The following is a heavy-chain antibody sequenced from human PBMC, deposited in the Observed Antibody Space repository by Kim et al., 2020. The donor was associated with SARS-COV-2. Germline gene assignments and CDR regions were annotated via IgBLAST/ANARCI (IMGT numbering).Heavy chain of an antibody. V-gene: IGHV4-59*01. Sequence: SRVTISVDTSKNQFSLKLSSVTAADTAMYYCARDAHLYYYDSSGPRGFDYWGQGTLVTVSS. CDR3: ARDAHLYYYDSSGPRGFDY. J-gene: IGHJ4*02. D-gene: IGHD3-22*01.